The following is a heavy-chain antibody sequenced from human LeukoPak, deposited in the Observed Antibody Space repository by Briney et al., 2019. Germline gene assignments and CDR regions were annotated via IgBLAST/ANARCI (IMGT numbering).Heavy chain of an antibody. Sequence: PGGSLRLSCAASGFTFSSYGMNWVRQAPGKGLEWVSYISSSGSTIYYADSVKGRFTISRDNAKNSLYLQMNSLRAEDTAVYYCARAFLWFGELFTWGQGTLVTVSS. J-gene: IGHJ5*02. D-gene: IGHD3-10*01. CDR3: ARAFLWFGELFT. CDR2: ISSSGSTI. CDR1: GFTFSSYG. V-gene: IGHV3-48*04.